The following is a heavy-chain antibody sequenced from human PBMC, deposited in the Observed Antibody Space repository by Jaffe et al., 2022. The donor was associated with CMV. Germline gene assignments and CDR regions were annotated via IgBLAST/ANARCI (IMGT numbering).Heavy chain of an antibody. D-gene: IGHD6-13*01. Sequence: QVQLVESGGGVVQPGRSLRLSCAASGFTFSSYGMHWVRQAPGKGLEWVAVIWYDGSNKYYADSVKGRFTISRDNSKNTLYLQMNSLRAEDTAVYYCARDLEQQLVPSFDYWGQGTLVTVSS. V-gene: IGHV3-33*01. CDR3: ARDLEQQLVPSFDY. J-gene: IGHJ4*02. CDR1: GFTFSSYG. CDR2: IWYDGSNK.